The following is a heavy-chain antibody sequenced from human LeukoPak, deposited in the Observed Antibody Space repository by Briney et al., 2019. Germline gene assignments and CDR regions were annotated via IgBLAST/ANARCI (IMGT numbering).Heavy chain of an antibody. CDR3: ARLLPLYCSSTSCYTGRGKQGGYMDV. J-gene: IGHJ6*03. CDR2: INHSGST. Sequence: SETLSLTCAVYGGSFSGYYWSWIRQPPGKGLEWIGEINHSGSTNYNPSLKSRITISVDTSKNQFSLKLSPVTAADTAVYYCARLLPLYCSSTSCYTGRGKQGGYMDVWGKGTTVTVSS. V-gene: IGHV4-34*01. CDR1: GGSFSGYY. D-gene: IGHD2-2*02.